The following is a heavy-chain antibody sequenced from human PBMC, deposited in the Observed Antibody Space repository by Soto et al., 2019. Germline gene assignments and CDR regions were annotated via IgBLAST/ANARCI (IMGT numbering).Heavy chain of an antibody. Sequence: QVQLVQSGAEVKKPGSSVKVSCKASGGTFSSYAITWVRQAPGQGLEWMGGIIPIFGTANYAQKFQGRVTINADESTGTAYMARSSLRSEATAVYYCARDRGPSSGYYPYWFDPWGQGTLVTVSS. CDR2: IIPIFGTA. D-gene: IGHD3-22*01. V-gene: IGHV1-69*12. CDR3: ARDRGPSSGYYPYWFDP. CDR1: GGTFSSYA. J-gene: IGHJ5*02.